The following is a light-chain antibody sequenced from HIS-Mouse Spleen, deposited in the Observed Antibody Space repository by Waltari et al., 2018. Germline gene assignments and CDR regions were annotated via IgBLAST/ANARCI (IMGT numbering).Light chain of an antibody. J-gene: IGLJ3*02. CDR2: EGS. Sequence: QSALTQPASVSGSPGQSITISCTGTSSAVGSYNLVSWYQQHPGKAPKLMIYEGSTRPSGVPNLCSGSKSGNTASLTIFGLQAEDEADYYCCSYAGSSTYWVFGGGTKLTV. V-gene: IGLV2-23*01. CDR1: SSAVGSYNL. CDR3: CSYAGSSTYWV.